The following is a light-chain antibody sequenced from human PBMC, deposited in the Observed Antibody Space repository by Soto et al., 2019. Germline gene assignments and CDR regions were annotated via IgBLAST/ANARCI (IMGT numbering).Light chain of an antibody. V-gene: IGKV3-15*01. CDR3: QHYNNWPRT. CDR1: QSVSSN. Sequence: EIVMTQSPATLSVSPGESATLSCRASQSVSSNLAWYQQKPGQAPRLLIYGASTRSTGIPARFSGSGSVTEFTLTISSLQSEDFAVYYCQHYNNWPRTFGQGTKVAIK. CDR2: GAS. J-gene: IGKJ1*01.